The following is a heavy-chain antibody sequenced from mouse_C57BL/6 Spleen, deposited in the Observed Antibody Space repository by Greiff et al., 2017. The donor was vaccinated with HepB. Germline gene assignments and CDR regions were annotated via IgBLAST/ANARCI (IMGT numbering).Heavy chain of an antibody. D-gene: IGHD3-3*01. J-gene: IGHJ2*01. Sequence: QVQLQQPGAELVKPGASVKLSCKASGYTFTSYWMHWVKQRPGQGLEWIGMIHPNSGSTNYNEKFKSKATLTVDKSSSTAYMQLSSLTSEDSAVYYCAREGGRDYFDYWGQGTTLTVSS. CDR2: IHPNSGST. V-gene: IGHV1-64*01. CDR3: AREGGRDYFDY. CDR1: GYTFTSYW.